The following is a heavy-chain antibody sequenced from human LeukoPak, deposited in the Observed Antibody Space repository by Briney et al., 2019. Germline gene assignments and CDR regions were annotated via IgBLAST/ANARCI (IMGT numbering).Heavy chain of an antibody. D-gene: IGHD1-26*01. CDR2: IKQDASQE. V-gene: IGHV3-7*01. J-gene: IGHJ5*02. Sequence: PGGSLRLSCAASGFTFSSYWMSWVRQAPGKGPEWVAHIKQDASQEYHVDSVKGRFTISRDNAKNSLYLQMNSLRAEDTAVYYCARDGIVGATTPDLNWFDPWGQGTLVTVSS. CDR1: GFTFSSYW. CDR3: ARDGIVGATTPDLNWFDP.